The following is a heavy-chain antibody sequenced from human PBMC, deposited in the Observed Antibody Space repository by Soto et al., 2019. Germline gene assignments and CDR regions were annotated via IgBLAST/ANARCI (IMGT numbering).Heavy chain of an antibody. CDR1: GGSISSGSYY. Sequence: SETLSLTCTVSGGSISSGSYYWGWIGQPPGEGREWIGRIYYSGRTYYNPSLKSRVTISVDGSKSQFCLKLSSVTGADTAVYYCARWGRLANHYFAYWGHAPLVTVS. J-gene: IGHJ4*01. V-gene: IGHV4-39*01. CDR3: ARWGRLANHYFAY. CDR2: IYYSGRT. D-gene: IGHD3-16*01.